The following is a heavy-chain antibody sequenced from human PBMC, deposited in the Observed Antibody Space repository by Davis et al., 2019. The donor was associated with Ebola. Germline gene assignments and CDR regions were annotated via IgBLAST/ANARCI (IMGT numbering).Heavy chain of an antibody. D-gene: IGHD1-1*01. CDR3: ARDENDYFDY. V-gene: IGHV4-4*02. CDR2: IYHSGST. Sequence: PSETLSLTCTVSGGSISSSNWWSWVRQPPGKGLEWIGEIYHSGSTYYNPSLKSRVTISVDTSKNQFSLKLSSVTAADTAVYYCARDENDYFDYWGQGTLVTVSS. J-gene: IGHJ4*02. CDR1: GGSISSSNW.